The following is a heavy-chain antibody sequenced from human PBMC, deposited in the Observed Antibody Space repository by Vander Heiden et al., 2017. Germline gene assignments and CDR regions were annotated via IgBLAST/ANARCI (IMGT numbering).Heavy chain of an antibody. V-gene: IGHV3-72*01. CDR1: VFTCSDHY. Sequence: HLLYSAIVLVQPGLSLRLSCVGSVFTCSDHYMDWVRQGPGKGLEWVGRIRNKAASHTTAYAASVEGRFAISRDDSKNSLYLQLNSLKTEDTAMYYCATSPSSGYNWGQGTQVTVSS. D-gene: IGHD3-22*01. CDR3: ATSPSSGYN. J-gene: IGHJ1*01. CDR2: IRNKAASHTT.